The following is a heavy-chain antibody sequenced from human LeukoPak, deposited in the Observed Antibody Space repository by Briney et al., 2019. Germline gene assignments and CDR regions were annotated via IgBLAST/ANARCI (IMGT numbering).Heavy chain of an antibody. CDR2: IYTSGST. V-gene: IGHV4-61*02. D-gene: IGHD3-16*01. Sequence: SETLSLTCTVSGGSISSGSYYWSWIRQPAGKGLEWIGRIYTSGSTNYNPSLKSRVTISVDTSKNQFSLKLSSVTAADTAVYYCASEIATGGNYWGQGTLVTVSS. J-gene: IGHJ4*02. CDR1: GGSISSGSYY. CDR3: ASEIATGGNY.